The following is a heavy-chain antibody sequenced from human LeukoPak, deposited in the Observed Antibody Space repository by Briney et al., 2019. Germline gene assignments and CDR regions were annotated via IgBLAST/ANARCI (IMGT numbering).Heavy chain of an antibody. Sequence: SETLSLTCTVSGGSISSYYWSWIRQPPGKGLEWIGYIYYSGSTNYNPSLKSRVTISVDTSKNQFSLKLSSVTAADTAVYYCARGRYNAYWGQGTLVTVSS. J-gene: IGHJ4*02. D-gene: IGHD1-14*01. CDR2: IYYSGST. V-gene: IGHV4-59*01. CDR1: GGSISSYY. CDR3: ARGRYNAY.